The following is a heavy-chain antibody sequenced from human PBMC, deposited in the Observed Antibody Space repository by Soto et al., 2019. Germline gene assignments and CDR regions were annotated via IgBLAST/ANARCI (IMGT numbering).Heavy chain of an antibody. D-gene: IGHD3-3*01. V-gene: IGHV4-34*01. J-gene: IGHJ4*02. Sequence: SETLSLTCAVYGGSFSGYYWSWIRQPPGKGLEWIGEINHSGSTNYNPSLKSRVTISVDTSKNQFSLKLSSVTAADTAVYYCARGPSPFWSGYYGYWGQGTLVTVSS. CDR3: ARGPSPFWSGYYGY. CDR2: INHSGST. CDR1: GGSFSGYY.